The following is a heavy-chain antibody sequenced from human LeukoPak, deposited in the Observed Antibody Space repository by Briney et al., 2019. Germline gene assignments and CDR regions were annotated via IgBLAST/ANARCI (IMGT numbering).Heavy chain of an antibody. CDR1: GFPLSKAR. V-gene: IGHV3-15*01. CDR2: IKCKNDGGKT. CDR3: TTLMVYKLGGDY. Sequence: PGGSLRLSCGASGFPLSKARKSWAREAPGKGREWVGRIKCKNDGGKTDSPEPRKGRFTIVREQSNTTPDLQNNRLKTEDTPLYYCTTLMVYKLGGDYWGQGTLVNVSS. J-gene: IGHJ4*02. D-gene: IGHD2-8*01.